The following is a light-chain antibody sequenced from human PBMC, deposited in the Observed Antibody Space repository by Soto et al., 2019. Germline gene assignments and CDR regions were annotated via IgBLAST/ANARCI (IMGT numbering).Light chain of an antibody. Sequence: EIVLTQSPATLSLSPGERAILSCRASQSVGTYLAWYQQKPGQAPRLLIYDAFNRATGIPARFGGSGSGTDFTLTINSLEPEDFAVYYCQQRSNWPGTFGPGTKVDIK. CDR1: QSVGTY. CDR2: DAF. V-gene: IGKV3-11*01. CDR3: QQRSNWPGT. J-gene: IGKJ3*01.